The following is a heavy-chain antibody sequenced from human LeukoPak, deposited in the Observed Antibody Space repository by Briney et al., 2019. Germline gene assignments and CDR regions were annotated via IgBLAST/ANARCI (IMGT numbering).Heavy chain of an antibody. CDR3: ASSVRSTDY. J-gene: IGHJ4*02. CDR2: INHRGST. D-gene: IGHD5-24*01. Sequence: SETLSLTCAVYGESLSKYYWSWIRQSPGKGLEWIGEINHRGSTNLNPSLKSRVTLSVDTSKHQFSLKLTSVTAADAAVYYCASSVRSTDYWGQGTPVTVSS. V-gene: IGHV4-34*01. CDR1: GESLSKYY.